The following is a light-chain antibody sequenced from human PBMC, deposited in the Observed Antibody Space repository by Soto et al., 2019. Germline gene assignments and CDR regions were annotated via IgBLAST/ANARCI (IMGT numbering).Light chain of an antibody. CDR3: HQRQSWPRT. CDR1: QYINTR. CDR2: QTS. J-gene: IGKJ1*01. Sequence: EVVLTQSAATLSSFTGDRVTLSCRASQYINTRLAWYQHRPGQAPRPLIYQTSIRAAGIPARFSASGSGTDFTLTISDVQPEDFALYYCHQRQSWPRTFGQGTNVDIK. V-gene: IGKV3-11*01.